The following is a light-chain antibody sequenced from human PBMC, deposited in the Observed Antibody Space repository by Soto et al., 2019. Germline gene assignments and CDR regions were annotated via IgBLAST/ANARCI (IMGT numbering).Light chain of an antibody. CDR3: QQYNNWPLWT. V-gene: IGKV3-15*01. Sequence: EIVMTQSPDTLSVSPGARATLSCRASQSVSSNLAWYQQKPGQAPRLLIYGASTRATGIPARFSGSGSGTEFTLTISSLQSEDFAVYYCQQYNNWPLWTFGQGTKVDIK. CDR1: QSVSSN. CDR2: GAS. J-gene: IGKJ1*01.